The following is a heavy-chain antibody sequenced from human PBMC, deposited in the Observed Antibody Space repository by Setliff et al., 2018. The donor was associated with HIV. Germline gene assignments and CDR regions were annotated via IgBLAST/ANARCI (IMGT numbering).Heavy chain of an antibody. V-gene: IGHV4-61*01. CDR1: GGSISSGNYY. CDR3: ARVFEGGSLDY. J-gene: IGHJ4*02. D-gene: IGHD1-26*01. Sequence: KPSETLSLTCSVSGGSISSGNYYWSWVRQPPGKGLEWIGYIYYSGSTNYNPSLKSRVTISVDTSKNQFSLKLSSVTAADTAVYYCARVFEGGSLDYWGQGTLVTVSS. CDR2: IYYSGST.